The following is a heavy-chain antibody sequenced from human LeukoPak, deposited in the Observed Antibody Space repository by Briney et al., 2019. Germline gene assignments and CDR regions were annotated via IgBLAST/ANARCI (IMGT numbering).Heavy chain of an antibody. Sequence: GGSLRLSCAASGFTFSSFGMHWVRQAPGKGLEWLAVIRSDGSNAYYADSVKGRFTISRDNSKNTVYLQMNSLRSEDTAVYYCAKDPYRVIVATGNYLDPWGQGTLVTVSS. D-gene: IGHD2-21*01. CDR2: IRSDGSNA. CDR3: AKDPYRVIVATGNYLDP. J-gene: IGHJ5*02. V-gene: IGHV3-30*02. CDR1: GFTFSSFG.